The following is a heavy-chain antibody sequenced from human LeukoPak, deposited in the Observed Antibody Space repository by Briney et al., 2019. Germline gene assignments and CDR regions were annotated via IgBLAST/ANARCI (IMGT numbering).Heavy chain of an antibody. D-gene: IGHD5-24*01. CDR3: AREFWAIEMATNSFDY. V-gene: IGHV1-2*02. J-gene: IGHJ4*02. CDR2: INPNSGGT. Sequence: ASVKVSCKASGYTFTSYDINWVRQAPGQGLEWMGWINPNSGGTNYAQKFQGRVTMTRDTSISTAYMELSRLRSDGTAVYYCAREFWAIEMATNSFDYWGQGTLVTVSS. CDR1: GYTFTSYD.